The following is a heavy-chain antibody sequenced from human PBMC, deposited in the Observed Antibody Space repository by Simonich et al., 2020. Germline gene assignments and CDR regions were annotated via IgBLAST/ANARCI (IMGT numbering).Heavy chain of an antibody. Sequence: QVQLQESGPGLVKPSETLSLTCTVSGGSISSYYWSWILQPPGKGLQWIGYIYYSGSTNYNPSLKSRVTISVDTSKNQFSLKLSSVTAADTAVYYCARHDRWLQFYFDYWGQGTLVTVSS. D-gene: IGHD5-12*01. V-gene: IGHV4-59*08. CDR1: GGSISSYY. CDR3: ARHDRWLQFYFDY. J-gene: IGHJ4*02. CDR2: IYYSGST.